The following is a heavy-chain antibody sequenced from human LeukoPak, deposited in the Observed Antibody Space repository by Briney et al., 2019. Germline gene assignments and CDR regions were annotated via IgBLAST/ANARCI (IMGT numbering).Heavy chain of an antibody. Sequence: SETLSLTCTVSGGSISSGDYYWSWIRQPPGKGLEWIGYIYYSGSTYYNPSLKSRVTISVDTSKNQFSLTLSSVTAADTAVYYCARTYYYDSSGLDFDYWGQGTLVTVSS. CDR1: GGSISSGDYY. D-gene: IGHD3-22*01. V-gene: IGHV4-30-4*01. CDR3: ARTYYYDSSGLDFDY. J-gene: IGHJ4*02. CDR2: IYYSGST.